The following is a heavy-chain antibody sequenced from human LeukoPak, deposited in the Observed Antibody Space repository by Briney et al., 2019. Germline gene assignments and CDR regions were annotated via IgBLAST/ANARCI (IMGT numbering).Heavy chain of an antibody. CDR1: GFTFSSYA. Sequence: GGSLRLSCAASGFTFSSYAMSWVRQAPGKGLEWVSAISGGGERTYYADSVKGRFTISRDNSKNTLYLQMNSLRAEDTAVYYCAKFGDCSSTSCYLDSWGQGTLVTVSS. CDR3: AKFGDCSSTSCYLDS. CDR2: ISGGGERT. J-gene: IGHJ4*02. V-gene: IGHV3-23*01. D-gene: IGHD2-2*01.